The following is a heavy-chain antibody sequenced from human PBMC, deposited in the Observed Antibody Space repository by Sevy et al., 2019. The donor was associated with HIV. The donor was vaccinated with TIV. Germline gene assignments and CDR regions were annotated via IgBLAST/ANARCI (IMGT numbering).Heavy chain of an antibody. CDR2: ISSSSSYI. J-gene: IGHJ4*02. D-gene: IGHD1-26*01. CDR1: GFTFSSYS. CDR3: ASSSGSKVLDY. Sequence: GGSLRLSCAASGFTFSSYSMNWVRQAPGKGLEWVSSISSSSSYIYYADSVKGRFTISRDNAKNSLYLQMNSLRAEDPAVYYCASSSGSKVLDYWGQGTLVTVSS. V-gene: IGHV3-21*01.